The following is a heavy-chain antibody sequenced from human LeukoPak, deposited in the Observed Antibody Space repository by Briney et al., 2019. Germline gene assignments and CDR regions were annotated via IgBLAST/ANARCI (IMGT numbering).Heavy chain of an antibody. CDR1: GFTVSSNY. CDR2: IYSGGST. D-gene: IGHD6-13*01. V-gene: IGHV3-66*01. Sequence: GGSLRLSCAASGFTVSSNYMSWVRQAPGKGLEWVSVIYSGGSTYYADSVKGRFTISRDKSKNTLYLQMSSLRAEDTAVYYCVKDRSSSWYPYYFDSWGQGTLVTVSS. J-gene: IGHJ4*02. CDR3: VKDRSSSWYPYYFDS.